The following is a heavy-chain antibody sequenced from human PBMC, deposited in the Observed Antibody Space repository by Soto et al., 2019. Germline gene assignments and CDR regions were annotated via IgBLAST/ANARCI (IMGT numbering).Heavy chain of an antibody. D-gene: IGHD3-22*01. J-gene: IGHJ4*02. CDR2: ISAYNGNT. CDR3: ARDHGLGPDYYDSSGYDY. Sequence: GASVKVSCKASGYTFTSYGISWVRQAPGQGLEWMGWISAYNGNTNYAQKLQGRVTMTTDTSTSTAYMELRSLRSDDTAVYYCARDHGLGPDYYDSSGYDYWGQGTLVTVSS. CDR1: GYTFTSYG. V-gene: IGHV1-18*04.